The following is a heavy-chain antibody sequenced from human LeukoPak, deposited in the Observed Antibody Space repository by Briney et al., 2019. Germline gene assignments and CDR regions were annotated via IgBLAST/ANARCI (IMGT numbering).Heavy chain of an antibody. CDR2: ISGSGGST. Sequence: GGSLRLSCAASGLTFSSYGMSWVRQAPGKGLEWVSAISGSGGSTYYADSVKGRFTISRDNSKNTLYLQMNSLRAEDTAVYYCAVGYSYGFDAFDIWGQGTMVTVSS. D-gene: IGHD5-18*01. CDR1: GLTFSSYG. J-gene: IGHJ3*02. CDR3: AVGYSYGFDAFDI. V-gene: IGHV3-23*01.